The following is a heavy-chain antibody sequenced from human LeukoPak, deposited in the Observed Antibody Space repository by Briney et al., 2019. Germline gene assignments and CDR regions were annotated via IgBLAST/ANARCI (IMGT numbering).Heavy chain of an antibody. Sequence: SETLSLTCAVYGGSFSGYYWSWIRQPPGKGLEWIGEINHSGSTNYNPSLKSRVTISVDTSKNQFSLKLSSVTAADTAVYYCARGAARYCSGGSCRNWFDPWGQGTLSPSPQ. CDR1: GGSFSGYY. D-gene: IGHD2-15*01. J-gene: IGHJ5*02. CDR3: ARGAARYCSGGSCRNWFDP. V-gene: IGHV4-34*01. CDR2: INHSGST.